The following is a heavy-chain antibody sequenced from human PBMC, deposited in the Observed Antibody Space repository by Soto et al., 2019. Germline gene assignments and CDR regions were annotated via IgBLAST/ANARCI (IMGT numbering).Heavy chain of an antibody. J-gene: IGHJ4*02. CDR1: GVSITSYF. CDR3: ARDTRDGYKRYFEF. Sequence: SETLSLTCTVCGVSITSYFCSWIRQTPWKGLDWIGSISFSGATYSNPSLKGRAALSVDTSENHLSLTLNSVTSADTAVYFCARDTRDGYKRYFEFLGQGNQVTVSS. CDR2: ISFSGAT. V-gene: IGHV4-59*01. D-gene: IGHD5-12*01.